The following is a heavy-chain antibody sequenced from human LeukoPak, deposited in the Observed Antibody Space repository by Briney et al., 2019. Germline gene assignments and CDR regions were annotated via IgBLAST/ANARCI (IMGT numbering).Heavy chain of an antibody. J-gene: IGHJ4*02. CDR3: ARDYYDSSGYSGYFDY. V-gene: IGHV3-21*01. Sequence: GGSLRLSCAASGFTFSSYSMNWVRQAPGKGLEWVSSISSSSSYIYYADSVKGRFTISRDNAKNSLYLQMNSLRAEDTAVYYCARDYYDSSGYSGYFDYWGQGTLVTVSS. D-gene: IGHD3-22*01. CDR1: GFTFSSYS. CDR2: ISSSSSYI.